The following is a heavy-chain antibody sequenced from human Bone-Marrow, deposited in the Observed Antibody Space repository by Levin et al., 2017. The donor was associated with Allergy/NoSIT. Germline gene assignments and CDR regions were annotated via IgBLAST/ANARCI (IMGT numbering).Heavy chain of an antibody. D-gene: IGHD2-15*01. CDR2: IFHSGST. CDR1: GGSISSSNW. V-gene: IGHV4-4*02. J-gene: IGHJ4*02. Sequence: PSETLSLTCAVSGGSISSSNWWTWIRQPPGKGLEWIGEIFHSGSTNYNPSLKSRFTISVDKSKNHFSLRLNSVTAADTAIYYCARVEQYCDGGTCYFSYWGQGTLVTVSS. CDR3: ARVEQYCDGGTCYFSY.